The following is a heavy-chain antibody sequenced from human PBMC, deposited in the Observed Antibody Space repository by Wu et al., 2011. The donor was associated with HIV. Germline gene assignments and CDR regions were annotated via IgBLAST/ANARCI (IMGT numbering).Heavy chain of an antibody. CDR2: INPDSGGT. Sequence: QVQPVQSGAEVKKPGASVKVSCKASGYTFTGYYIHWVRQAPGQGLEWMGWINPDSGGTNYAQKFQGRVTMTRDTSITTAYMELSRLRSDDTAVYYCARGTDSHYYYYYYMDVWGKGTTVTVSS. CDR3: ARGTDSHYYYYYYMDV. V-gene: IGHV1-2*02. CDR1: GYTFTGYY. D-gene: IGHD3-22*01. J-gene: IGHJ6*03.